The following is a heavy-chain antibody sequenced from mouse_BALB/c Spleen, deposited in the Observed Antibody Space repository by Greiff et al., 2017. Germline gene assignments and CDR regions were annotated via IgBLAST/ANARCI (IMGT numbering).Heavy chain of an antibody. Sequence: VQLQQSGPELVKPGASVKMSCKASGYTFTSYVMHWVKQKPGQGLEWIGYINPYNDGTKYNEKFKGKATLTSDKSSSTAYMELSSLTSEDAAVYYCTPSTARTWFAYWGQGTLVTVSA. D-gene: IGHD1-2*01. V-gene: IGHV1-14*01. CDR3: TPSTARTWFAY. CDR1: GYTFTSYV. CDR2: INPYNDGT. J-gene: IGHJ3*01.